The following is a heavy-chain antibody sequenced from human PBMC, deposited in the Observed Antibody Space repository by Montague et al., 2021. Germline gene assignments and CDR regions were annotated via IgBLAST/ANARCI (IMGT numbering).Heavy chain of an antibody. CDR2: TYYRSKWYN. J-gene: IGHJ5*02. Sequence: CAISGDSDSGNEATRNSIRQSPSRGLERLGRTYYRSKWYNEYAISVKSRITVNPDTSKNQFSLLLNSVTPEDTAVYYCARGWQKRFDPWGQGTLVTVSS. V-gene: IGHV6-1*01. CDR1: GDSDSGNEAT. CDR3: ARGWQKRFDP. D-gene: IGHD5-24*01.